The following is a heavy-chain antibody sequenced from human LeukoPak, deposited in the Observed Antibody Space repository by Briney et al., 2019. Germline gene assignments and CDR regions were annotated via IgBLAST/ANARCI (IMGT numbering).Heavy chain of an antibody. CDR2: IYYSGST. J-gene: IGHJ4*02. D-gene: IGHD1-26*01. V-gene: IGHV4-59*08. CDR3: ARSIVGATDFDY. CDR1: GGTISSYY. Sequence: PSETLSLTCTVSGGTISSYYWSWIRQPPGEGLEWIGYIYYSGSTNYNPSLKSRVTISVDTSKNQFSLKLSSVTAADTAVYYCARSIVGATDFDYWGQGTLVTVSS.